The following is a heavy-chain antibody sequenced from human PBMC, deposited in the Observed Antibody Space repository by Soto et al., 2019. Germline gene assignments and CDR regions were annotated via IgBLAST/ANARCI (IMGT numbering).Heavy chain of an antibody. CDR2: ITDSSGTV. Sequence: GSLRLSCVASGFSFSNYNMNWVRQAPGKGLEWVSYITDSSGTVHYADSVRGRFTISRDNAGSSLYLQMNSLRDEDTAVYFCARDFGHGYYLDYWGRGTLVTVSS. V-gene: IGHV3-48*02. J-gene: IGHJ4*02. CDR3: ARDFGHGYYLDY. D-gene: IGHD3-3*01. CDR1: GFSFSNYN.